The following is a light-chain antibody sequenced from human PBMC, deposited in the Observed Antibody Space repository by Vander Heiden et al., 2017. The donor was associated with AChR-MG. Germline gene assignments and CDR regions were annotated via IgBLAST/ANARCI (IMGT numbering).Light chain of an antibody. Sequence: DIQMTDSPSSLSASVADRDSITCRASQTNCNHLSRLQQKLGTAPSLLIYTASNLQNGVTSRFSGSGSGTNFTLTISSRQPEDFAAYFCQQNFSTPPWTFGQGTKVEIK. CDR3: QQNFSTPPWT. CDR1: QTNCNH. CDR2: TAS. J-gene: IGKJ1*01. V-gene: IGKV1-39*01.